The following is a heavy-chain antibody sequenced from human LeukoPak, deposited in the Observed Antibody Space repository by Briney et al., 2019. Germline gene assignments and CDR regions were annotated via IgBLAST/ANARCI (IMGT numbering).Heavy chain of an antibody. D-gene: IGHD6-19*01. CDR3: ARGETVAGYYYYYMDV. Sequence: GASVKVSCKASGYTFTSYGINWVRQATGQGLEWMGWMNPNSGNTGYAQKFQGRVTITRNTSISTVYMELSSLRSEDTAVYYCARGETVAGYYYYYMDVWGKGTTVTVSS. J-gene: IGHJ6*03. V-gene: IGHV1-8*03. CDR1: GYTFTSYG. CDR2: MNPNSGNT.